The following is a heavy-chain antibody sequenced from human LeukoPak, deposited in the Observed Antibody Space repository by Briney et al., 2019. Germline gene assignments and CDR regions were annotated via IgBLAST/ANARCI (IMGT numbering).Heavy chain of an antibody. Sequence: GGSLRLSCAASGFTFSSYAMHWVRQAPGKGLEWVAVISYDGSNKYYADSVKGRFTISRDNSKNTLYLQMNSLRAEDTAVYYCARDSEIQIVVVARDAFDIWGQGTMVTVSP. J-gene: IGHJ3*02. CDR3: ARDSEIQIVVVARDAFDI. CDR1: GFTFSSYA. CDR2: ISYDGSNK. V-gene: IGHV3-30*04. D-gene: IGHD3-22*01.